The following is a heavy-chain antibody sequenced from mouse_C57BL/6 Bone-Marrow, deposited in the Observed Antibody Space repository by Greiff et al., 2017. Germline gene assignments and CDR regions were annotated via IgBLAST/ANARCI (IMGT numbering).Heavy chain of an antibody. CDR3: ARWVTTVVAPFGD. CDR2: IYPRSGNT. D-gene: IGHD1-1*01. V-gene: IGHV1-81*01. Sequence: VKLQESGAELARPGASVKLSCKASGYTFTSYGISWVKQRTGQGLEWIGEIYPRSGNTYYNEKFKGKATLTADKSSSTAYMEIRSLTSEDSAVYVCARWVTTVVAPFGDWGQGTTLTVSS. CDR1: GYTFTSYG. J-gene: IGHJ2*01.